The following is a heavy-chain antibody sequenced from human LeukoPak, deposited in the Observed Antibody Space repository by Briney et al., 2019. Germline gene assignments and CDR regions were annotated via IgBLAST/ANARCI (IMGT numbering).Heavy chain of an antibody. Sequence: GASVKVSCKASGYTFTSYGISWVRQAPGQGLEWMGWISAYNGNTNYAQKLQGRVTMTTDTSTSTAYMELRSLRSDDTAVYYCARDTRGYSSSYVPFAFDIWGQGTMVTVSS. CDR3: ARDTRGYSSSYVPFAFDI. J-gene: IGHJ3*02. CDR2: ISAYNGNT. D-gene: IGHD6-6*01. V-gene: IGHV1-18*01. CDR1: GYTFTSYG.